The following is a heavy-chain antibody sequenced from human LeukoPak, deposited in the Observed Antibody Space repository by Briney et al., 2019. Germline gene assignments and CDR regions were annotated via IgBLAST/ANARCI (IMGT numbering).Heavy chain of an antibody. Sequence: GASVKVSCKASGYTFTSYDINWVRQATGQGLEWMGWMNPNSGNTGYAQKFQGRVTMTRNTSISTAYMELSSLRSEDTAVYYCASGVWILVRLTGSSISLTYYYYGMDVWGQGTTVTVSS. V-gene: IGHV1-8*01. D-gene: IGHD1-14*01. CDR1: GYTFTSYD. CDR2: MNPNSGNT. CDR3: ASGVWILVRLTGSSISLTYYYYGMDV. J-gene: IGHJ6*02.